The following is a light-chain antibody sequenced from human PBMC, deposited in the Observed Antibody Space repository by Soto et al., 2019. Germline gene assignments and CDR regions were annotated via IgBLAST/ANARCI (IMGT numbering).Light chain of an antibody. CDR2: DNH. CDR3: GAWDNNLCAGV. Sequence: QSVLTQPPSVSAAPGQKVTISCSGSASNIGSNSLSWYRQFPGSSPMLVIYDNHKRPSGISARFSASKSDTSATLVITGLRTGDEADYYCGAWDNNLCAGVFGSGTKLTVL. V-gene: IGLV1-51*01. J-gene: IGLJ1*01. CDR1: ASNIGSNS.